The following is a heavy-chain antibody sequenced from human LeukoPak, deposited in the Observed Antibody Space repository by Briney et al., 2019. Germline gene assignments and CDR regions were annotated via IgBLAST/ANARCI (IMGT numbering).Heavy chain of an antibody. J-gene: IGHJ4*02. CDR3: ARSQAYSGDY. D-gene: IGHD1-26*01. V-gene: IGHV4-4*07. Sequence: PWQTLSLTCTVSGGSISSYYWSWIRQPAGKGLEWIGRIYTSGCTNYNPSLKSRVTMSVDTSKNQFSLKLSSVTAADTAVYYCARSQAYSGDYWGQGTLVTVSS. CDR2: IYTSGCT. CDR1: GGSISSYY.